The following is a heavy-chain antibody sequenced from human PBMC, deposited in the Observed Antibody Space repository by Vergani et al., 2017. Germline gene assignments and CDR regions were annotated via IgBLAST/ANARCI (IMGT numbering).Heavy chain of an antibody. V-gene: IGHV2-26*01. Sequence: QVTLKESGPVLVKPTETLTLTCTVSGFSLSNARMGVSWIRQPPGKALEWLAHIFSNDEKSYSTSLKSRLTISKDTSKSQVVLTITNMDPVDTATNYCAHTEKLIAAAQRVDPWGQGTLVTVSS. CDR2: IFSNDEK. CDR1: GFSLSNARMG. CDR3: AHTEKLIAAAQRVDP. J-gene: IGHJ5*02. D-gene: IGHD6-13*01.